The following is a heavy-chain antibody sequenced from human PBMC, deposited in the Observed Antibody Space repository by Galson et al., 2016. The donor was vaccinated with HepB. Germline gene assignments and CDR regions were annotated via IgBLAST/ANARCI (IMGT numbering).Heavy chain of an antibody. CDR1: GGSVTSTSYS. Sequence: SETLSFTCTVSGGSVTSTSYSWAWIRQPPRKGLEWIGSLYYTGTTYYNPSLKSRVTISVDTSKNQFSLKLTSVTAADTAVYYCARRSGGSGNFYFDYWGQGTLVTVSS. D-gene: IGHD3-10*01. CDR3: ARRSGGSGNFYFDY. CDR2: LYYTGTT. J-gene: IGHJ4*02. V-gene: IGHV4-39*01.